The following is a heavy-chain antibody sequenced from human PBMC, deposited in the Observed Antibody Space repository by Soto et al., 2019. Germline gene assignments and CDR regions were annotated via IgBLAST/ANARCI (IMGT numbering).Heavy chain of an antibody. V-gene: IGHV5-51*03. CDR2: IYPGDSDT. CDR1: GYSFTSYW. Sequence: EVQLVQSGAEVKKPGESLKISCKGSGYSFTSYWIGWVRQMPGKGLEWMGIIYPGDSDTRYSPSFQGQVTISADKSISTAYLQWSSLKASDTAMYYCVAGARYFDWPLPPYYYYYYMDVWGKGTTVTVSS. CDR3: VAGARYFDWPLPPYYYYYYMDV. J-gene: IGHJ6*03. D-gene: IGHD3-9*01.